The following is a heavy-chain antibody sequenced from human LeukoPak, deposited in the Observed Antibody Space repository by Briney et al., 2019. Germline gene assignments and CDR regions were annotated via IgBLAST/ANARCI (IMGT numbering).Heavy chain of an antibody. J-gene: IGHJ4*02. CDR1: GYTFTGSY. CDR2: INPDSGAT. V-gene: IGHV1-2*02. Sequence: ASVKVSCKSSGYTFTGSYMHWVRQAPGQGLEWMGWINPDSGATTYAQQLQGRVTMTRDTSISTTYMELSSLRSDDTAVYYCARDRRELRYFDWFLDYWGQGTLVTVSS. D-gene: IGHD3-9*01. CDR3: ARDRRELRYFDWFLDY.